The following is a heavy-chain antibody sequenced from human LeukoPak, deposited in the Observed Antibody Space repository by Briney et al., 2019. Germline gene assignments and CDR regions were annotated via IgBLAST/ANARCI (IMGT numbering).Heavy chain of an antibody. Sequence: ASVTVSCKASGYTFTSYGISWVRQAPGQGLERMGWISAYNGNTNYAQKLQGRVTMTTDTSTSTAYMELRSLRSDDTAVYYCVVPAALMDVWGQGTTVTVSS. CDR1: GYTFTSYG. V-gene: IGHV1-18*01. D-gene: IGHD2-2*01. J-gene: IGHJ6*02. CDR3: VVPAALMDV. CDR2: ISAYNGNT.